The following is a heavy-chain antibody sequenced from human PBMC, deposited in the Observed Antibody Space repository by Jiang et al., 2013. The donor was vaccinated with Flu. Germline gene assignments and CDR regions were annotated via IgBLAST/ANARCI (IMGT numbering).Heavy chain of an antibody. Sequence: GSVKGRFTISRDNAKNTLYLQMNSLRAEDTAVYFCARDFPAYGDNAGDYFQYWGQGTLVTVSS. CDR3: ARDFPAYGDNAGDYFQY. D-gene: IGHD4-17*01. J-gene: IGHJ4*02. V-gene: IGHV3-7*03.